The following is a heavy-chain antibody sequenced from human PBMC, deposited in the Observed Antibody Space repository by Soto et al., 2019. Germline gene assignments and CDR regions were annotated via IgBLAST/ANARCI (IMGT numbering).Heavy chain of an antibody. CDR1: GFTFSRYE. CDR3: ARVLIPQRYYYYGMDV. D-gene: IGHD1-1*01. CDR2: ISSGGTIT. J-gene: IGHJ6*02. Sequence: GGSRRLSCAASGFTFSRYEMNWVRQAAGKGLEWVSYISSGGTITYNADSVNGRFTISRDNAKNSLYLQMNSLRAEDTAVYYCARVLIPQRYYYYGMDVWGQGTTVTVSS. V-gene: IGHV3-48*03.